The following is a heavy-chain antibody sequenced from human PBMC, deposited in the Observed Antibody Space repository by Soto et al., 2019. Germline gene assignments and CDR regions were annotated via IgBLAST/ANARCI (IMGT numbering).Heavy chain of an antibody. J-gene: IGHJ4*02. Sequence: QVQLLQSGPEVKKHGASVKVSCKTSGYTFTSYGISWVRQSPGQGLEWMGGITTDKGKTNYAQKFQGRVTMTTDTPTSTADMELRGLRSDDTAVYYCATRSAAFGYWGQGTMVIVSS. D-gene: IGHD6-25*01. V-gene: IGHV1-18*01. CDR3: ATRSAAFGY. CDR1: GYTFTSYG. CDR2: ITTDKGKT.